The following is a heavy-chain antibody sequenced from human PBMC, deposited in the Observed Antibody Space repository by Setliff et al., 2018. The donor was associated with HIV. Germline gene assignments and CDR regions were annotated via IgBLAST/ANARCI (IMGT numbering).Heavy chain of an antibody. CDR1: GFTFDDYA. V-gene: IGHV3-9*01. CDR2: ISWNSRSI. CDR3: ASLWVTPPHGF. J-gene: IGHJ4*02. D-gene: IGHD3-16*01. Sequence: GGSLRLSCAASGFTFDDYAMHWVRQAPGKGLEWVSGISWNSRSIGYADSVKGRFTISRDNAKKSMYLQMNSPRAEDTAVYYCASLWVTPPHGFWGQGTLVTVSS.